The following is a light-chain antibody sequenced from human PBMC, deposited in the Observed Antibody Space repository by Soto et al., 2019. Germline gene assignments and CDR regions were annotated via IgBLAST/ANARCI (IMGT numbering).Light chain of an antibody. Sequence: AIRMTQSPSSFSASTGDRVTITCRASQGISSYLAWYQQKPGKAPKLLIYAASTLQSGVPSRFSGSGSGTDFTLTISCLQSEDFETYYCQQYYSYHRKFGKGTKGDI. V-gene: IGKV1-8*01. CDR2: AAS. CDR3: QQYYSYHRK. CDR1: QGISSY. J-gene: IGKJ1*01.